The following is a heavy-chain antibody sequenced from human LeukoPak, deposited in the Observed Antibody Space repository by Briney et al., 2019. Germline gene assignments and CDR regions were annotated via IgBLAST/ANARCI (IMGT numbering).Heavy chain of an antibody. D-gene: IGHD1-26*01. Sequence: PSETLSLTCAVSGHSISTYYWTWIRQPPGKGLKRIGNVYYSGNTKYNPSLKSRVIISGDTSKNQFSLKLSSVTATDTAMYYCARRPRNSGTYDGPSGLDYWGQGTPVTVSS. CDR1: GHSISTYY. CDR3: ARRPRNSGTYDGPSGLDY. V-gene: IGHV4-59*12. J-gene: IGHJ4*02. CDR2: VYYSGNT.